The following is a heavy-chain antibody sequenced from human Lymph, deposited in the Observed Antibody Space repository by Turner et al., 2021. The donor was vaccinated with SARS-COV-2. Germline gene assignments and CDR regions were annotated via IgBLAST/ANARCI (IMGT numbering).Heavy chain of an antibody. Sequence: EVQLVDSGGGLFQPGGSLRLPCAASGFPFSYYWMSWVRQAPGKGVEWVENIEEDGREKYYVDCVKGRFTISRENAKNSLFLKMNSLRAEETAVYYCARMGSSSWYFDYWGQGTLVTVSS. CDR3: ARMGSSSWYFDY. CDR1: GFPFSYYW. CDR2: IEEDGREK. V-gene: IGHV3-7*01. J-gene: IGHJ4*02. D-gene: IGHD1-26*01.